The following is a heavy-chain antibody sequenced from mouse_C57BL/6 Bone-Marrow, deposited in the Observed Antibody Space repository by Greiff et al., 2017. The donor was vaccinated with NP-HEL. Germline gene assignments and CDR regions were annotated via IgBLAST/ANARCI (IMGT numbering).Heavy chain of an antibody. Sequence: EVQLQQSGPELVKPGASVKIPCKASGYTFTDYNMDWVKQSHGKSLEWIGDINPNNGGTIYNQKFKGKATLTVDKSSSTAYMELRSLTSEDTAVYYCAMGGYDGGDYAMDYWGQGTSVTVSS. J-gene: IGHJ4*01. V-gene: IGHV1-18*01. CDR3: AMGGYDGGDYAMDY. CDR1: GYTFTDYN. CDR2: INPNNGGT. D-gene: IGHD2-2*01.